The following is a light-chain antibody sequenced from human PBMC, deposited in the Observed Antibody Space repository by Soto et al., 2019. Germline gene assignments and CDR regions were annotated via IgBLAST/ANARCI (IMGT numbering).Light chain of an antibody. CDR1: QGIRND. Sequence: DIQMTQSPSSLSASVGYRVTITCRASQGIRNDLGLYQQKPGKAPKRLIYAASSLQSGGPSRFSGRGSGTEFNLTISSLQPEDFATSYDLQHNSYPWKFGQETKVEIK. CDR2: AAS. J-gene: IGKJ1*01. CDR3: LQHNSYPWK. V-gene: IGKV1-17*01.